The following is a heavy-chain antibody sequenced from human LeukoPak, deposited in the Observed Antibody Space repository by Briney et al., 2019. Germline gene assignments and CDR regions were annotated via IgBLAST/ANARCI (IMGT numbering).Heavy chain of an antibody. Sequence: GASVKVSCKASGYTFTGYYMHWVRQAPGQGLEWMGWINPNSGGTNYAQKFQGRVTMTGDTSISTAYMELSRLRSDDTAVYYCARPDYSNSPLFDYWGQGTLVTVSS. V-gene: IGHV1-2*02. CDR1: GYTFTGYY. J-gene: IGHJ4*02. CDR2: INPNSGGT. D-gene: IGHD4-4*01. CDR3: ARPDYSNSPLFDY.